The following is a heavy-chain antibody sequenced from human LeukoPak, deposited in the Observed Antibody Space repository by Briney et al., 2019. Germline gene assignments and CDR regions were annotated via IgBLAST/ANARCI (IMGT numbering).Heavy chain of an antibody. Sequence: GGSLRLSCVAYGFTFSSFGMHWVRQAPGKGLDWVAVIAYDGSEEKYADSVKGRFTISRDNFKNTLYLQMNSLGPEDTAMYYCARDVMAVAGTLGFDCWGQGALVTVSS. J-gene: IGHJ4*02. D-gene: IGHD6-19*01. CDR1: GFTFSSFG. V-gene: IGHV3-30*04. CDR3: ARDVMAVAGTLGFDC. CDR2: IAYDGSEE.